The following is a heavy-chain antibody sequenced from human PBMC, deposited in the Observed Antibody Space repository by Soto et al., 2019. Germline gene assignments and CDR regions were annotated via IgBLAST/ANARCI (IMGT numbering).Heavy chain of an antibody. Sequence: QVRLVQSGAEVKKPGSSMKVSCKASGGTFSAYTLSWVRQAPGQGLEWMGHINSVPGTAYYAQKFQGRVTISADESAGSGYMELTSLSSEDTAVYYCARGYSTSKIEHWGQGTLVTVSS. V-gene: IGHV1-69*01. D-gene: IGHD6-13*01. CDR1: GGTFSAYT. CDR2: INSVPGTA. CDR3: ARGYSTSKIEH. J-gene: IGHJ1*01.